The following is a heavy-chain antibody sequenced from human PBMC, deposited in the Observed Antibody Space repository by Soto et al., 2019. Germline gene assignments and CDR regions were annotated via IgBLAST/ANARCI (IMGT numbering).Heavy chain of an antibody. V-gene: IGHV1-18*01. Sequence: QVQLVQSGAEVKKPGASVKVSCKTSGYTFTSYGITWMRQAPGQGLEWMGWISVYNGDTNYAQKFQGRVTMTKDTSVNTAYMELRSLRSDDTAVYYCARSRTYNWFDPWGQGTLVTVSS. CDR1: GYTFTSYG. CDR2: ISVYNGDT. J-gene: IGHJ5*02. CDR3: ARSRTYNWFDP.